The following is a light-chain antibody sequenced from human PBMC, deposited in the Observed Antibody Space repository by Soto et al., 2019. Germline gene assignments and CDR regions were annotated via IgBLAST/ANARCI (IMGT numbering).Light chain of an antibody. CDR1: QRVSSY. CDR3: QQRSNWPPLT. J-gene: IGKJ4*01. CDR2: DAS. V-gene: IGKV3-11*01. Sequence: EIVMTQSPATLSLSPGERATLSCRASQRVSSYLAWYQQKPGQAPRLLIYDASNRATGIPARFSGSGSGTEFTLTISSLQPEDFAVYYCQQRSNWPPLTFGGGTKVEIK.